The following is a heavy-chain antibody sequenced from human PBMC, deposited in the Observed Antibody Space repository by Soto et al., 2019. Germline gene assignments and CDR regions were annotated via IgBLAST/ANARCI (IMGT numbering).Heavy chain of an antibody. D-gene: IGHD1-26*01. Sequence: EVQLVETGGGLVQPGGSLRPSCAASGFTFSSYWMHWVRQAPGKGLVWVSRMNSDGSTTNYADSVKGRFTISSDNAKNTLYLQMNSLRAEDTAVYYCARGSSGTYAMDCWGQGILVSVSS. J-gene: IGHJ4*02. CDR2: MNSDGSTT. CDR1: GFTFSSYW. CDR3: ARGSSGTYAMDC. V-gene: IGHV3-74*01.